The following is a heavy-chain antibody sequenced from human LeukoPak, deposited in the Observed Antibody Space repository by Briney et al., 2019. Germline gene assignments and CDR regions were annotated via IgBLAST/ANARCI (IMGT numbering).Heavy chain of an antibody. CDR1: GGSISSYY. CDR3: ARQLGYSYGNDY. V-gene: IGHV4-59*08. CDR2: IYYSGST. Sequence: SETLSLTCTVSGGSISSYYWSWIRQPPGKGLEWIGYIYYSGSTNYNPSLKSRVTISVDTSKNQFSLKLSSVTAADTAVYYCARQLGYSYGNDYWGQGTLATVSS. J-gene: IGHJ4*02. D-gene: IGHD5-18*01.